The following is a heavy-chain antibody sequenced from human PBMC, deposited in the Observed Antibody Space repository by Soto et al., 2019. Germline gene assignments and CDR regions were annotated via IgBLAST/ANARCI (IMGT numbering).Heavy chain of an antibody. V-gene: IGHV3-15*01. D-gene: IGHD2-15*01. Sequence: GGSLRLSCAASGFTFSNAWMSWVRQAPGKGLEWVGRIKSKTDGGTTDYAAPVKGRFTISRDDSKNTLDLQMNSLKTEDTAVYYCTTRGSQLNRNCSGGSCPSYKYFQHWGQGTLVTVSS. CDR1: GFTFSNAW. CDR2: IKSKTDGGTT. CDR3: TTRGSQLNRNCSGGSCPSYKYFQH. J-gene: IGHJ1*01.